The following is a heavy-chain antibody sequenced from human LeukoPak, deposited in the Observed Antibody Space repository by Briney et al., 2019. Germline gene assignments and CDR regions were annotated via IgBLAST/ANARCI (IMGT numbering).Heavy chain of an antibody. CDR2: ISSSSSYI. Sequence: PGGSLRLSCAASGFTFSSYNMNWVRQAPGKGLEWVSSISSSSSYIYYADSVKGRFTISRDNAKNSPYLQMNSLRAEDTAVYYCARVPLRGSWYLTYWGQGTLVTVSS. CDR3: ARVPLRGSWYLTY. D-gene: IGHD6-13*01. J-gene: IGHJ4*02. V-gene: IGHV3-21*01. CDR1: GFTFSSYN.